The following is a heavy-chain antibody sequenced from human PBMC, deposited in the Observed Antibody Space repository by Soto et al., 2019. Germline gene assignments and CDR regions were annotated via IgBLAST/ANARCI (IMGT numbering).Heavy chain of an antibody. Sequence: GGSLRLSCAASGFTFSSYSMNWVRQAPGKGLEWVSSISSSSSYIYYADSVKGRFTISRDNAKNSLYLQMNSLRAEDTAVYYCARVVGRSKPFDYWGQGTLVTVSS. J-gene: IGHJ4*02. CDR2: ISSSSSYI. D-gene: IGHD1-26*01. CDR3: ARVVGRSKPFDY. V-gene: IGHV3-21*01. CDR1: GFTFSSYS.